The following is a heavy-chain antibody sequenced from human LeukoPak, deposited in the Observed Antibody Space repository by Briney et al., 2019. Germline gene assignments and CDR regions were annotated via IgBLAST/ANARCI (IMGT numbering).Heavy chain of an antibody. CDR2: ISAYNGNT. CDR3: ASSYYDIPTRLGVYYYGMDV. V-gene: IGHV1-18*01. D-gene: IGHD3-9*01. Sequence: ASVKVSCKASGYTFTSYGISWVRQAPGQGLKWMGWISAYNGNTNYAQKLQGRVTMTTDTSTSTAYMELRSLRSDDTAVYYCASSYYDIPTRLGVYYYGMDVWGQGTTVTVSS. J-gene: IGHJ6*02. CDR1: GYTFTSYG.